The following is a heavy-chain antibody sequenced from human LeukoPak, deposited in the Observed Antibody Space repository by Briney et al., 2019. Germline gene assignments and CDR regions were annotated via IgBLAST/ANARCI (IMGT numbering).Heavy chain of an antibody. CDR2: IKSKTDGGTT. CDR1: GFTFSNAW. J-gene: IGHJ4*02. Sequence: GGSLRPSCAASGFTFSNAWMNWVRQAPGKGLEWVGRIKSKTDGGTTDYAAPVKGRFTISRDDSKNTLYLQMNSLKTEDTAVYYCTTDQAVYYDSSGYSFYVDYWGQGTLVTVSS. V-gene: IGHV3-15*07. D-gene: IGHD3-22*01. CDR3: TTDQAVYYDSSGYSFYVDY.